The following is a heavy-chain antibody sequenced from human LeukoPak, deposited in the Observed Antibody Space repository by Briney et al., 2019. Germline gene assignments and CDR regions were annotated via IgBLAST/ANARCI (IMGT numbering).Heavy chain of an antibody. CDR1: GFAFSNYA. Sequence: GGSLRLSCTTSGFAFSNYAMNWVRQAPGKGPAWVSGISGFNTYYADSVKGRFTIFRDNSKNVLYLQMDRLRAEDTAVYSCAKDVCTSPRCLLYFDSWGQGTLVTVSS. D-gene: IGHD2-8*01. J-gene: IGHJ4*02. V-gene: IGHV3-23*01. CDR3: AKDVCTSPRCLLYFDS. CDR2: ISGFNT.